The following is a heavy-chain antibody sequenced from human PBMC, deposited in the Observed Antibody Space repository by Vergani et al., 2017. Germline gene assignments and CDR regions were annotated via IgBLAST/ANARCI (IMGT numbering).Heavy chain of an antibody. CDR2: IYYDGSKK. Sequence: QVQLVESGGGVVQPGRSLRLSCTSSGFTFSTYAMHWVRQAPGKGLEWVAIIYYDGSKKYYADSVKGRFTISRDNSRNTLDLLMSSLRAEDTAIYYCARLYGRDSSGGKYFDYWGQGTLVTVSS. J-gene: IGHJ4*02. V-gene: IGHV3-33*01. D-gene: IGHD3-22*01. CDR3: ARLYGRDSSGGKYFDY. CDR1: GFTFSTYA.